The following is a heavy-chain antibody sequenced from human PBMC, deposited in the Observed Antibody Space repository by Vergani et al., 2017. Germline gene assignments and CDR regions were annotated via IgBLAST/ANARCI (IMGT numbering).Heavy chain of an antibody. D-gene: IGHD6-19*01. CDR1: GGTFSSYA. J-gene: IGHJ6*02. Sequence: QVQLVQSGAEVKKPGSSVKVSCKASGGTFSSYAISWVRQAPGQGLEWMGWISAYNGNTNYAQKLQGRVTMTTDTSTSTAYMELRSLRSDDTAVYYWAKDRVAGYYDYGMDVWGQGTTVTVSS. CDR3: AKDRVAGYYDYGMDV. CDR2: ISAYNGNT. V-gene: IGHV1-18*01.